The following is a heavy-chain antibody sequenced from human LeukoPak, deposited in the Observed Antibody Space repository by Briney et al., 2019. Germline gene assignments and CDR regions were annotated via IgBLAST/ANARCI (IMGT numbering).Heavy chain of an antibody. CDR2: IKSKTDGGTT. CDR3: TTAYDYGDYFLDY. CDR1: GFTFSNAW. J-gene: IGHJ4*02. Sequence: GGSLRLSCAASGFTFSNAWMSWVRQAPGKGLEWVGRIKSKTDGGTTDYAAPVKGRFTISRDDSKNTLYPQMNSLKTEDTAVYYCTTAYDYGDYFLDYWGQGTLVTASS. D-gene: IGHD4-17*01. V-gene: IGHV3-15*01.